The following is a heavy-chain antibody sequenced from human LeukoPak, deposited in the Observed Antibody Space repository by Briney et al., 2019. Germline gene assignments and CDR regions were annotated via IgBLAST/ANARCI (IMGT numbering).Heavy chain of an antibody. V-gene: IGHV4-34*01. Sequence: SETLSLTCAVYGGSFSGYYWSWIRQPPGKGLEWIGEINHSGSTNYNPSLKGRVTISVDTSKNQFSLKLSSVTAADTAVYYCARELEYYDILTGYDYWGQGTLVTVSS. J-gene: IGHJ4*02. CDR3: ARELEYYDILTGYDY. CDR1: GGSFSGYY. D-gene: IGHD3-9*01. CDR2: INHSGST.